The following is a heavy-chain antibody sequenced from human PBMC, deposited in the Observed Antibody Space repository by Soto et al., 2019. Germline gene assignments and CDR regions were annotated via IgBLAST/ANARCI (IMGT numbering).Heavy chain of an antibody. J-gene: IGHJ5*02. V-gene: IGHV3-48*01. D-gene: IGHD6-13*01. Sequence: AGGSLRLSCAASGFTFSSYSMNWVRQAPGKGLEWVSYISSSSSTIYYADSVKGRFTISRDNAKNSLYLQMNSPRAEDTAVYYCARHPERIAQIGWFDPWGQGTLVTVSS. CDR1: GFTFSSYS. CDR3: ARHPERIAQIGWFDP. CDR2: ISSSSSTI.